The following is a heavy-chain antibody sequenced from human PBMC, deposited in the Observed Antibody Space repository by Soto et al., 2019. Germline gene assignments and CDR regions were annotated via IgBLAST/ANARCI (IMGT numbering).Heavy chain of an antibody. D-gene: IGHD6-13*01. CDR3: ARDLIAAAGRDY. CDR2: IWYDGSNK. V-gene: IGHV3-33*01. J-gene: IGHJ4*02. Sequence: GGSLRLSCAASGFTFSSYGMHWVRQAPGKGLEWVAVIWYDGSNKYYADSVKGRFTISRDNSKNTLYLQMNSLRAEDTAVYYCARDLIAAAGRDYWGQGTLVTVS. CDR1: GFTFSSYG.